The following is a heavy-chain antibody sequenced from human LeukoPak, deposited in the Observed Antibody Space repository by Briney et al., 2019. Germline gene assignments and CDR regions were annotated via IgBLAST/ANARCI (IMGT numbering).Heavy chain of an antibody. J-gene: IGHJ4*02. CDR3: ARDDAMGATIDY. V-gene: IGHV3-48*03. CDR1: GFTFSSYE. CDR2: ISSSGSTI. D-gene: IGHD1-26*01. Sequence: PGGSLRLSCAASGFTFSSYEMNWVRQAPGKARECFLYISSSGSTIYYADSVKGRFTISRDNAKNSLYLQMYSLRAEDTAVYYCARDDAMGATIDYWGQGTLVTVSS.